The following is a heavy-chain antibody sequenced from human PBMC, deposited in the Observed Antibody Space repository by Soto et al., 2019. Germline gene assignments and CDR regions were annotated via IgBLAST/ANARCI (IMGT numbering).Heavy chain of an antibody. D-gene: IGHD1-1*01. V-gene: IGHV1-24*01. CDR1: GHTLTELS. J-gene: IGHJ4*02. CDR2: FDPEDGET. Sequence: QVQLLQSGAEVKKPGASVKVSCKVSGHTLTELSMHWVRQAPGRGLEWMGGFDPEDGETIFAKKFQGRVTMTEDTSTDSTYMELTSLRSEDTAVYYCAAGGTRWLHSHFDYWGQGTLVTISS. CDR3: AAGGTRWLHSHFDY.